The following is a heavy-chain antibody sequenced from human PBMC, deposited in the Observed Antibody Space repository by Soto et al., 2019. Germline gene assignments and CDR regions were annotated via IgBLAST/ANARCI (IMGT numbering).Heavy chain of an antibody. CDR1: GYTLTELS. Sequence: GASVKVSCKVSGYTLTELSMHWVRQAPGKGLEWMGGFDPEDGETIYAQKFQGRVTMTEDTSTDTAYMELSGLRSEDTAVYYCATDLYYYDIPQTWGQGTMVTVSS. D-gene: IGHD3-22*01. CDR2: FDPEDGET. J-gene: IGHJ3*01. CDR3: ATDLYYYDIPQT. V-gene: IGHV1-24*01.